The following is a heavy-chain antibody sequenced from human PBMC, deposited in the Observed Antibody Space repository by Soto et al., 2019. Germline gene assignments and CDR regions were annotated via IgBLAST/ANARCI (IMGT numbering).Heavy chain of an antibody. V-gene: IGHV4-34*01. D-gene: IGHD3-10*01. Sequence: PSETLSLTCAVYGGSFSGYYWSWIRQPPGKGLEWIGEINHSGSTNYNPSLKSRVTISVDTSKNQFSLKLSSVTAADTAVYYCARGLGYGSGSYYKTYYFDYWGQGTLVTVS. J-gene: IGHJ4*02. CDR3: ARGLGYGSGSYYKTYYFDY. CDR2: INHSGST. CDR1: GGSFSGYY.